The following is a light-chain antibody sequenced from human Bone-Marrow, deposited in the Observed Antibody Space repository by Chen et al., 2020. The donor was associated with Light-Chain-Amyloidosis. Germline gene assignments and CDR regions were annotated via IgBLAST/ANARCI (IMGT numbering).Light chain of an antibody. J-gene: IGKJ2*01. V-gene: IGKV3-20*01. Sequence: EIVMTQSPATLSVSPGERATISCRASQSVSSSLAWYQQKPGQAPRLLVYASSTRAAGIPDRFSGGGSGTDFSLTIDRLEPEDFAVYYCQQYDSPLRTFGQGTKLEI. CDR1: QSVSSS. CDR2: ASS. CDR3: QQYDSPLRT.